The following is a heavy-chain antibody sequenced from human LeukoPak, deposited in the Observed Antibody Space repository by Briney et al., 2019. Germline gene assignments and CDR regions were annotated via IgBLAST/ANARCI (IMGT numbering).Heavy chain of an antibody. CDR1: GGSFSSGTYY. CDR2: IYSSGST. Sequence: SETLSLTCTVSGGSFSSGTYYWTWIRQPAGKGLEWIGSIYSSGSTNYNPSLKSRVTISVDTSKNQFSLKLSSVTAADTAVYYCARSRSESNSLFYYYYYMDVWGKGTTVTVSS. J-gene: IGHJ6*03. CDR3: ARSRSESNSLFYYYYYMDV. D-gene: IGHD1-26*01. V-gene: IGHV4-61*02.